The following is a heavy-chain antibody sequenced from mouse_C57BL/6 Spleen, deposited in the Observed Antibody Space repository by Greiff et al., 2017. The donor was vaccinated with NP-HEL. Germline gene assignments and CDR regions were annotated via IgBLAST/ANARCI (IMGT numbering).Heavy chain of an antibody. V-gene: IGHV1-53*01. D-gene: IGHD1-1*01. Sequence: VQLQQPGTELVKPGASVKLSCKASGYTFTSYWMHWVKQRPGQGLEWIGNINPSNGGTTYNEKFKSKATLTVDQSSSTAYMQLSSLTSEDSAVYYCARREGLYYGPGYFDVWGTGTTVTVSS. CDR3: ARREGLYYGPGYFDV. CDR2: INPSNGGT. J-gene: IGHJ1*03. CDR1: GYTFTSYW.